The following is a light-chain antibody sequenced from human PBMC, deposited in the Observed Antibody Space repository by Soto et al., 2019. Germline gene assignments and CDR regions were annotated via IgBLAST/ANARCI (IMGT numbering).Light chain of an antibody. Sequence: QSVLTQPPSASGTPGQRITISCSGSSSNIGSNYVYWYQQLPGTAPKLLINSINQRPSGVPDRFSGSKSGTSASLAISGLRSEDEADYYCAAWDDSLNGLLFGGGTKLTVL. CDR2: SIN. CDR1: SSNIGSNY. CDR3: AAWDDSLNGLL. J-gene: IGLJ3*02. V-gene: IGLV1-47*02.